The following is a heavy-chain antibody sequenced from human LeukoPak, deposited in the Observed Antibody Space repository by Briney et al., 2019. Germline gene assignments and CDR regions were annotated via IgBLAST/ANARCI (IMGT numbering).Heavy chain of an antibody. CDR1: GFTFSSYG. CDR3: AKVPRRGYTPSFGNDY. CDR2: ISGSGGST. D-gene: IGHD5-24*01. Sequence: GGSLRLSCAASGFTFSSYGMSWVRQAPGKGLEWVSAISGSGGSTYYADSVKGRFTISRDNSKNTLYLQMNSLRAEDTAVYYCAKVPRRGYTPSFGNDYWGQGTLVTVSS. V-gene: IGHV3-23*01. J-gene: IGHJ4*02.